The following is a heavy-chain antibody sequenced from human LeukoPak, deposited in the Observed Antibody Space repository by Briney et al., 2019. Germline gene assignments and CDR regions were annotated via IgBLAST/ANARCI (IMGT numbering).Heavy chain of an antibody. D-gene: IGHD1-26*01. CDR1: GFAFSSYW. V-gene: IGHV3-74*01. Sequence: GGSLRLSCAASGFAFSSYWMHWVRPAPGKGLVWVSRINSDGSSTSYADSVKGRFTISRDNTKNTLYLQMNSLRAEDTAVYYCGRHIIVGATTNNVAFDIWGQGTMVTVSS. CDR2: INSDGSST. J-gene: IGHJ3*02. CDR3: GRHIIVGATTNNVAFDI.